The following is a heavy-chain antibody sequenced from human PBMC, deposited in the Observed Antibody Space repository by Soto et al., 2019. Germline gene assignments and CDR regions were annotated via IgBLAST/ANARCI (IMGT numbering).Heavy chain of an antibody. D-gene: IGHD3-10*02. V-gene: IGHV1-69*13. Sequence: SVKVSCKASGGIFTRYDIRWVRQAPGQGLEWMGAIIPIFGTANYAQKSQGRVTITADATTSTAYMELSSLRSEDTAMYYCAINEGRDVSTFDYWGQGTLVTVSS. CDR1: GGIFTRYD. CDR2: IIPIFGTA. CDR3: AINEGRDVSTFDY. J-gene: IGHJ4*02.